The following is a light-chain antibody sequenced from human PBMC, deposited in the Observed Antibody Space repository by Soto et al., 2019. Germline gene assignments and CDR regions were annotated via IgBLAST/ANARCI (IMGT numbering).Light chain of an antibody. CDR1: QDIKRY. Sequence: DIQMTQSPSSASASVGNRVTITCRASQDIKRYLAWYQHKPGKVPKLLIHDTSNLESGVPPRFRGSGSGTEFTLTITSLQPEDIATYYCQQAYSYPVTFGQGTRLEIK. CDR2: DTS. J-gene: IGKJ5*01. CDR3: QQAYSYPVT. V-gene: IGKV1-12*01.